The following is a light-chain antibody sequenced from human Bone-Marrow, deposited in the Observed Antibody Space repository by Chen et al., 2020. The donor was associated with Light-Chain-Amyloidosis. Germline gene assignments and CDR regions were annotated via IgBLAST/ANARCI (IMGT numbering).Light chain of an antibody. J-gene: IGLJ1*01. V-gene: IGLV2-14*01. CDR1: SSDVGSDNH. CDR3: SSYTITNTLV. CDR2: EVT. Sequence: QSALTQPASVSGSPGQSITISCTGTSSDVGSDNHVSWYQQHPDKAPKLMIYEVTNRPSWVPDRFSGSKSDNTASRTISGLQTEDEADYFCSSYTITNTLVFGSGTRVTVL.